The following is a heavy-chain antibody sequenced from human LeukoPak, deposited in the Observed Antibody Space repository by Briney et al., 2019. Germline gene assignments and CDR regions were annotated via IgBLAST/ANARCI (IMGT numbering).Heavy chain of an antibody. CDR2: IYLGDSDT. J-gene: IGHJ6*02. Sequence: GESLKISCEGSGYSFTSYWIGWVRQMPGKGLEWMGIIYLGDSDTRYSPSFQGPVTISADKSISTAYLQWSSLKDSDTAMYYCARRSGYYGSGSYRFDYGMDVWGQGTTVTVSS. V-gene: IGHV5-51*01. D-gene: IGHD3-10*01. CDR1: GYSFTSYW. CDR3: ARRSGYYGSGSYRFDYGMDV.